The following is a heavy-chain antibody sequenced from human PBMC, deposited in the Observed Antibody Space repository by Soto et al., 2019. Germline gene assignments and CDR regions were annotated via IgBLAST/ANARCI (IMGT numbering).Heavy chain of an antibody. V-gene: IGHV3-33*01. D-gene: IGHD5-18*01. Sequence: GGSLRLSCAASGFTFSSYGMHWVRQAPGKGLEWVAVIWYDGSNKYYADSVKGRFTISRDNSKNTLYLQMNSLRAEDTAVYYCARKTAMVSGYYYYGMDVWGQGTTVTVSS. J-gene: IGHJ6*02. CDR1: GFTFSSYG. CDR3: ARKTAMVSGYYYYGMDV. CDR2: IWYDGSNK.